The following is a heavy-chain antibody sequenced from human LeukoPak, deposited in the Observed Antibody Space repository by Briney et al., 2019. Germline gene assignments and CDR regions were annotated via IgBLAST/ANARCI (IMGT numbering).Heavy chain of an antibody. CDR1: GDSITSSNYY. D-gene: IGHD2-2*01. CDR3: ARHMGSCSSTSCYGSFDY. J-gene: IGHJ4*02. V-gene: IGHV4-39*01. Sequence: AETLSLTCTVSGDSITSSNYYWGWIRQSPGKGLEWVGSVFCTGTTFYNPALKRRVTISVDTSRNQFFLTLTSVTAADTAVYYCARHMGSCSSTSCYGSFDYWGQGTLVTVSS. CDR2: VFCTGTT.